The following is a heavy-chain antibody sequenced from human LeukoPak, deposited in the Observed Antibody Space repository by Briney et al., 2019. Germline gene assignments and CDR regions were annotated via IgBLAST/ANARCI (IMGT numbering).Heavy chain of an antibody. D-gene: IGHD3-22*01. CDR3: ARTYYYDSSGYAPVGLSTLYYYGMDV. CDR1: GGTFSSYA. V-gene: IGHV1-69*13. CDR2: IIPIFGTA. Sequence: ASVKVSCKATGGTFSSYAISWVRQAPGQGLEWMGGIIPIFGTANYAQKFQGRVTITADESTSTAYMELSSLRSEDTAVYYCARTYYYDSSGYAPVGLSTLYYYGMDVWGQGTAVIVSS. J-gene: IGHJ6*02.